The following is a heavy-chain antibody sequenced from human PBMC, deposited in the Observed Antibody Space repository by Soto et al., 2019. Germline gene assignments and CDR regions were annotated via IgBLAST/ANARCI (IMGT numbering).Heavy chain of an antibody. CDR1: GYTFTGYY. Sequence: ASVNVSCQASGYTFTGYYMHWVRQAPGQGLEWMGWINPNSGGTNYAQKFQGRVTMTRDTSISTAYMELSRLRSDDTAVYYCARQQLVLSQDLDPWGQGTLVTVS. J-gene: IGHJ5*02. CDR2: INPNSGGT. CDR3: ARQQLVLSQDLDP. V-gene: IGHV1-2*02. D-gene: IGHD6-13*01.